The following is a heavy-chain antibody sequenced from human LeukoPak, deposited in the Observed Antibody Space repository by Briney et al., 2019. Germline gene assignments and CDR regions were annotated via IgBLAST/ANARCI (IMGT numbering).Heavy chain of an antibody. CDR1: GLTFSSYA. V-gene: IGHV3-30-3*01. CDR3: AKGLARYSSVPYYFDY. Sequence: GGSLRLSCAASGLTFSSYAMHWVRQAPGKGLEWVAVISYDGSNKYYADSVKGRFTISRDNSKNTLYLQLNSLRVDDTAVYYCAKGLARYSSVPYYFDYWGQGTLVTVSS. D-gene: IGHD6-19*01. CDR2: ISYDGSNK. J-gene: IGHJ4*02.